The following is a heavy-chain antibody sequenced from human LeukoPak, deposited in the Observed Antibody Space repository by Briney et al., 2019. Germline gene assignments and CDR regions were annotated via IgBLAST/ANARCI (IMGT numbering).Heavy chain of an antibody. D-gene: IGHD3-22*01. CDR2: IYHSGST. J-gene: IGHJ3*02. CDR1: GGSISSGGYS. CDR3: ARGSGSHFNAFDI. Sequence: PSQTLSLTCAVSGGSISSGGYSWSWIRQPPGKGLEWIGYIYHSGSTNYNPSLKSRVTISVDKSKNQFSLKLSSVTAADTAVYYCARGSGSHFNAFDIWGQGTMVTVSS. V-gene: IGHV4-30-2*01.